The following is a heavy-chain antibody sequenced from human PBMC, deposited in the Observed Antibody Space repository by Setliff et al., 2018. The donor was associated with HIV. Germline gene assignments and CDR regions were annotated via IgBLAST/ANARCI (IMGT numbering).Heavy chain of an antibody. CDR3: ARQLSKSFDS. J-gene: IGHJ4*02. CDR1: GYTFNDYF. Sequence: GASVKVSCKASGYTFNDYFMHWVRQAPGQGLGWMGWISPNNGDATIPQRFRGKVTMTRDTSINTAYLELSVLRSDDTAVYFCARQLSKSFDSWGQGTLVTVSS. V-gene: IGHV1-2*02. D-gene: IGHD6-6*01. CDR2: ISPNNGDA.